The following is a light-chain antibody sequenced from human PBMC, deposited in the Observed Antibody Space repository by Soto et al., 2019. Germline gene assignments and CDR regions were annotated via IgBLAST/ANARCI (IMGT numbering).Light chain of an antibody. V-gene: IGKV3-20*01. J-gene: IGKJ1*01. Sequence: PGERATLSCRASQSVSSSYLAWYQQKPGRAPRLLIYGASFRATGIPDRFSGSGSGTDFSLTISALEPEDFAVYYCQQYGSSRTFGQGTKVEIK. CDR2: GAS. CDR1: QSVSSSY. CDR3: QQYGSSRT.